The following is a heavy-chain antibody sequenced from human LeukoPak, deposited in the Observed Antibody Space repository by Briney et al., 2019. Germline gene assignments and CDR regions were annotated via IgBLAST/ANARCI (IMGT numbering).Heavy chain of an antibody. J-gene: IGHJ4*02. CDR2: ISSSGNTI. D-gene: IGHD1-26*01. Sequence: GGSLRLSCAASGFTFSSYIMTWVRQAPGKGLEWVSYISSSGNTIYYADSVKGRFTISRDNAKNSLYLQMNSLRAEDTAVYYCASRVGLHYWGQGTLVIVSS. CDR1: GFTFSSYI. V-gene: IGHV3-48*04. CDR3: ASRVGLHY.